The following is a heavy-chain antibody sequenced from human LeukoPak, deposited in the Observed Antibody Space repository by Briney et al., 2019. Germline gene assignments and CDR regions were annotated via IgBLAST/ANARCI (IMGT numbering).Heavy chain of an antibody. J-gene: IGHJ6*03. CDR2: ISHSGST. Sequence: SETLSLTCAVYGGSLSGYYWSWIRQPPGKGLEWIGEISHSGSTNYNPSLKSRVTISVDTSKNQFSLKLSSVTAADTAVYYCARGSGIAAANYYYYYYMDVWGKGTTVTVSS. CDR3: ARGSGIAAANYYYYYYMDV. D-gene: IGHD6-13*01. V-gene: IGHV4-34*01. CDR1: GGSLSGYY.